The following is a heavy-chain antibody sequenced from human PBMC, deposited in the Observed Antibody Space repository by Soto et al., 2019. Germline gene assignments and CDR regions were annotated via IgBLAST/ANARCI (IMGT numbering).Heavy chain of an antibody. CDR3: ARQGYCSSTACYTVDY. J-gene: IGHJ4*02. V-gene: IGHV5-51*01. CDR1: GYIFTNYW. CDR2: IYPGDSNT. Sequence: GESLKISCNGSGYIFTNYWIGWVRQMPGKGLEWMGIIYPGDSNTRYSPSFQGQFTISADESLSTAYLQWSSLKASDTAMYYCARQGYCSSTACYTVDYWGQGTLVTVSS. D-gene: IGHD2-2*02.